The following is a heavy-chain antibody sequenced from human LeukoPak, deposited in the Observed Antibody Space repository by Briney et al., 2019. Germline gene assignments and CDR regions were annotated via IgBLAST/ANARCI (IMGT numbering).Heavy chain of an antibody. J-gene: IGHJ4*02. CDR2: IKSKTDGGTT. V-gene: IGHV3-15*01. CDR1: GFTFSNAW. CDR3: TTDIVATAAGY. Sequence: GSLRLSCAASGFTFSNAWMSWVRQAPGKGLEWVGRIKSKTDGGTTDYAAPVKGRFTISRDDSKNTLYLQTNSLKTEDTAVYYCTTDIVATAAGYWGQGTLVTVSS. D-gene: IGHD5-12*01.